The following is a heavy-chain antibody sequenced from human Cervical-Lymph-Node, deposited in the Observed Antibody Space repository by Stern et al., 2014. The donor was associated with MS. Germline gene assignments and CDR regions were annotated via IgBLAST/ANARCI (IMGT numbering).Heavy chain of an antibody. Sequence: QVTLKESGPTLVKPTQTVTLTCTLSGFSVATAGVGVGWIRQPPGKAQEWLALIYLDDDKLYSPSLKNRLTIIKDTSKNQVVLTMTNVDPVDTATYYCAHSRVKYCRGGTCYSSLFDYWGQGTLVTVSS. CDR3: AHSRVKYCRGGTCYSSLFDY. D-gene: IGHD2-15*01. CDR2: IYLDDDK. V-gene: IGHV2-5*02. J-gene: IGHJ4*02. CDR1: GFSVATAGVG.